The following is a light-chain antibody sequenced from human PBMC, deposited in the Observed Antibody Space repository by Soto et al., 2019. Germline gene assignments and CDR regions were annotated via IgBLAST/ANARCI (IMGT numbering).Light chain of an antibody. J-gene: IGKJ5*01. CDR2: DAS. CDR1: QSVISYY. CDR3: QQTDSFPIT. Sequence: EIVLTQSPGTLSLPPGERATLSCRASQSVISYYLAWYQQKPGQAPRLVIYDASSRATGIPDRFSGSGYGTDFTLTISRLEPEDFGTYYCQQTDSFPITFGQGTRLEIK. V-gene: IGKV3-20*01.